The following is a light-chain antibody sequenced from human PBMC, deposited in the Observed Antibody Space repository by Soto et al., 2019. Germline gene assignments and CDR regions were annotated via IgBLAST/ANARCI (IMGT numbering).Light chain of an antibody. CDR3: QQSYNSPYT. J-gene: IGKJ2*01. CDR1: QTINKN. CDR2: DAS. V-gene: IGKV1-39*01. Sequence: DIQMTQSPTSLSASVGDRVTITCRASQTINKNLNWYRHNLGKAPELLIYDASDSQAGVPSRFSGSGSGTDFTLIISGLQPEDFATYYCQQSYNSPYTFGQGTKVDIK.